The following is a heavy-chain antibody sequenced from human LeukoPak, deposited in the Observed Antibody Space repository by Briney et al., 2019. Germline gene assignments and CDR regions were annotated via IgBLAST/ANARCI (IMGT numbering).Heavy chain of an antibody. D-gene: IGHD2-2*02. V-gene: IGHV3-48*01. CDR1: GFTFSSYS. CDR3: ARGQNIVVVPAAINYMDV. Sequence: GGSLRLSCAASGFTFSSYSMNWVRQAPGKGLEWLSYISSSSRDIYYADSVKGRFTISRDNAKNSLYLQMNSLRAEDTAVYYCARGQNIVVVPAAINYMDVWGKGTTVTVSS. CDR2: ISSSSRDI. J-gene: IGHJ6*03.